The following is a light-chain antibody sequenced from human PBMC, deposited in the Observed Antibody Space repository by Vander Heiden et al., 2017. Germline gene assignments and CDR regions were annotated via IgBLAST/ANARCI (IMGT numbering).Light chain of an antibody. V-gene: IGKV1-39*01. CDR3: QQSYSTLYT. CDR2: AAS. CDR1: ERVSTF. Sequence: DIQMSQSPSPLSASVGDRVTITCRASERVSTFVNWSQQNPRRDPTLLLFAASSLPSRFPAGFTGRGSGIDFTIIMSNLQPVFFSTYYWQQSYSTLYTFGQGTKLEIK. J-gene: IGKJ2*01.